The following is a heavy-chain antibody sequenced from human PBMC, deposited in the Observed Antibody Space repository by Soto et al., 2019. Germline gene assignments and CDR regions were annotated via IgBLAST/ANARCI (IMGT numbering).Heavy chain of an antibody. Sequence: GASVKVSCKASGYTFTSYGISWVRQAPGQGLEWMGWFSAYNGNTNYAQKLQGRVTMTTDTSTSTAYMELRSLRSDDTAVYYCARVGKVLLSGYYYGMDVWGQGTTVTVSS. D-gene: IGHD1-26*01. J-gene: IGHJ6*02. CDR1: GYTFTSYG. CDR2: FSAYNGNT. CDR3: ARVGKVLLSGYYYGMDV. V-gene: IGHV1-18*01.